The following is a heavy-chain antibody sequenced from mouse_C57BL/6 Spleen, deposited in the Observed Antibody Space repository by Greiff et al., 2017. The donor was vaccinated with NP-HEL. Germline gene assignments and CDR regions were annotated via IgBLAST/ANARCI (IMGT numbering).Heavy chain of an antibody. CDR1: GFTFSDYY. J-gene: IGHJ2*01. CDR2: INYDGSST. CDR3: ARDQDYSTFDY. V-gene: IGHV5-16*01. D-gene: IGHD2-5*01. Sequence: EVQVVESEGGLVQPGSSMKLSCTASGFTFSDYYMAWVRQVPEKGLEWVANINYDGSSTYYLDSLKSRFIISRDNAKNILYLQMSSLKSEDTATYYCARDQDYSTFDYWGQGTTLTVSS.